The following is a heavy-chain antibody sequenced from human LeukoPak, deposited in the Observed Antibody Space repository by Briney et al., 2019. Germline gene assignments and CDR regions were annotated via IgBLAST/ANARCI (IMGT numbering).Heavy chain of an antibody. CDR1: GCTFSSYA. D-gene: IGHD3-22*01. CDR3: ARANYYDSSGYSYGQNDF. J-gene: IGHJ4*02. CDR2: IITIIGTA. Sequence: SVHDTFQASGCTFSSYAISWVRQAPVQGLEWMGGIITIIGTANYAQKFQGRVTITADKSKSTAYMELSSLRSEDTAVYYCARANYYDSSGYSYGQNDFWGQGTLVTVSS. V-gene: IGHV1-69*06.